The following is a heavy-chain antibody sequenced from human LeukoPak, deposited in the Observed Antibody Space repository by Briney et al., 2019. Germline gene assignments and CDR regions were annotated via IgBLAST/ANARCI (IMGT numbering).Heavy chain of an antibody. CDR1: GYSFTSYW. CDR3: ARRGPVAENGYYFDS. Sequence: GESLKISCKGSGYSFTSYWIGWVRQMPGKGLEWMGIIYPGDSDARYGPSFQGQGTISVDRSISTAYLKWSSLKASDTAIYYCARRGPVAENGYYFDSWGQGTLVTVSS. J-gene: IGHJ4*02. V-gene: IGHV5-51*01. CDR2: IYPGDSDA. D-gene: IGHD2-15*01.